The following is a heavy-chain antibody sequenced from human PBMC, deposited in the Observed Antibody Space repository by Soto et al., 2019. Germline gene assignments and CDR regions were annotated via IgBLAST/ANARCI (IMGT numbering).Heavy chain of an antibody. V-gene: IGHV5-51*01. Sequence: EVQLVQSGAEVKKPGESLMISCKGSGYRFTNWIGWVRQMPGKGPEWMGIISPGDSDTRYSPSFQGQVTFSVDKSISTAYLQWSSLKASDTAMYYCARQEGVGHFDYWGQGTLVTVSS. D-gene: IGHD3-10*01. CDR2: ISPGDSDT. CDR1: GYRFTNW. J-gene: IGHJ4*02. CDR3: ARQEGVGHFDY.